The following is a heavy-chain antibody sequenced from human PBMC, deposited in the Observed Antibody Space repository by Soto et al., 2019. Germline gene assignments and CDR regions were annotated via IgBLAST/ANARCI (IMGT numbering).Heavy chain of an antibody. CDR2: IYPGDSDT. V-gene: IGHV5-51*01. CDR3: ARLPGVRGVFDGFNV. J-gene: IGHJ3*01. CDR1: GYSFAGYW. D-gene: IGHD3-10*01. Sequence: GVSLKISCKSSGYSFAGYWIGWVRQMPGKGLDWMGVIYPGDSDTRYSPSFHGQVTISADKSISTAYLQWSSLKASDTAMYFCARLPGVRGVFDGFNVWGQGTMVTVSS.